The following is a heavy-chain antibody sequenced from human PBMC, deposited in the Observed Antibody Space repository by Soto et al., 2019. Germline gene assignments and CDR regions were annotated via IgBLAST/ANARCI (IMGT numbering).Heavy chain of an antibody. J-gene: IGHJ4*01. Sequence: QVQLVQSGAEVKKPGASVKVSCKASGYTFTSYAMHWVRQAPGQRLEWMGWINAGNGNTKYSQKFQGRVTITRDTSESTAYMSLSSLRSEDTAVYYCEGIWFGGDYWGHGTLVTVSA. D-gene: IGHD3-10*01. CDR2: INAGNGNT. CDR1: GYTFTSYA. CDR3: EGIWFGGDY. V-gene: IGHV1-3*01.